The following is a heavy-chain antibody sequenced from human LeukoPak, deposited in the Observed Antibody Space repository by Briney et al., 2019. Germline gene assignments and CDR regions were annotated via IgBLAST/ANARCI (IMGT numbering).Heavy chain of an antibody. Sequence: ASVKVSCKVSGYTLTELSMHWVRQAPGKGLEWMGGFDPEDGETIYAQKFQGRVTMTEDTSTDTAYMELSSLRSEDTAVYYCATVIMGSGSPSYFDYWGQGTLVTVSS. CDR2: FDPEDGET. D-gene: IGHD3-10*01. V-gene: IGHV1-24*01. CDR3: ATVIMGSGSPSYFDY. CDR1: GYTLTELS. J-gene: IGHJ4*02.